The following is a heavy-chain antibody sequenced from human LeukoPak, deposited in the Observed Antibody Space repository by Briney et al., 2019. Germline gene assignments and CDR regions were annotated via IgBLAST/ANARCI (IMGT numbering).Heavy chain of an antibody. V-gene: IGHV3-7*01. J-gene: IGHJ4*02. CDR3: AKQYGSGKPRGAFDY. Sequence: GGSLRLSCAVSGFSFTNFWMSWVRQAPGRGLEWVANIHPEGNEKYHVESVKGRFTISRDNTKNLLFLQMNGLRVEDTAVYYCAKQYGSGKPRGAFDYWGQGTLVTVSS. D-gene: IGHD3-10*01. CDR1: GFSFTNFW. CDR2: IHPEGNEK.